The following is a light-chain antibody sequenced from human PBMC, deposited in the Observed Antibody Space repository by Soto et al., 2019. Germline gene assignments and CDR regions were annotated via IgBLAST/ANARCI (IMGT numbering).Light chain of an antibody. CDR2: SVS. Sequence: EIVLTQSPGTLSLSPGERATLSCRASQSVSSSYLAWYQQKPGQAPRLLISSVSKRATGIPDRFSGSGSWTDFTLTISRLEPEDFAVYYWQQYGSSPTWTFGQGTKVDIK. CDR1: QSVSSSY. V-gene: IGKV3-20*01. CDR3: QQYGSSPTWT. J-gene: IGKJ1*01.